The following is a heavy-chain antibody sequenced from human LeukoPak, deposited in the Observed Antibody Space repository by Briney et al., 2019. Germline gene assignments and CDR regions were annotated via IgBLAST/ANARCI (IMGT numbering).Heavy chain of an antibody. J-gene: IGHJ4*02. CDR2: IYSGGRT. CDR1: GFTFSDYY. CDR3: AREGATTAFDY. Sequence: AGGSLRLSCAASGFTFSDYYMNWVRQAPGKGLEWVSIIYSGGRTYYADSAKGRFTISRDIFKNTVYLQMNSLRAEDTAVYYCAREGATTAFDYWGQGTLVTVSS. V-gene: IGHV3-53*01. D-gene: IGHD1-26*01.